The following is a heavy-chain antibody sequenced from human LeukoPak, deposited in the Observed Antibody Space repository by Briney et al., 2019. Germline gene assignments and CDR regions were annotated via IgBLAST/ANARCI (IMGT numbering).Heavy chain of an antibody. Sequence: SETLSLTCAVYGGSFSGYYWSWIRQPPGKGLEWIGEINHSGSTNYNPSLKSRVTISVDTSKNQFSLKLSSVTAADTAVYYCARARSGYSYGYGAFDIWGQGTMVTVSS. CDR1: GGSFSGYY. CDR3: ARARSGYSYGYGAFDI. J-gene: IGHJ3*02. D-gene: IGHD5-18*01. V-gene: IGHV4-34*01. CDR2: INHSGST.